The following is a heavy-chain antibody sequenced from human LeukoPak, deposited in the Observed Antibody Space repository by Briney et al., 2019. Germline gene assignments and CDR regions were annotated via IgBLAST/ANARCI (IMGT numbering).Heavy chain of an antibody. D-gene: IGHD3-10*01. Sequence: SETLSLTCTVSGGSINYYYWMWIRQPPGKGLEWIGYIYYSGSTYYNPSLKSRVTISVDTSKNQFSLKLSSVTAADTAVYYCAREGYYGSGSYFPWGQGTLVTVSS. J-gene: IGHJ5*02. V-gene: IGHV4-59*12. CDR3: AREGYYGSGSYFP. CDR2: IYYSGST. CDR1: GGSINYYY.